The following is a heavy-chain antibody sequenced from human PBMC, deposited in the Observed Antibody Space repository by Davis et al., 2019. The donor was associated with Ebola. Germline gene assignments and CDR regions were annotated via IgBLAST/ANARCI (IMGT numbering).Heavy chain of an antibody. V-gene: IGHV4-59*12. J-gene: IGHJ6*02. Sequence: SETLSLTCTVSGGSISSNYWSWIRQPPGKGLEWIGYIYNSGSTNYNPSLKSRVTISVDRSKNQFSLKLSSVTAADTAVYYCARDYYYYGMDVWGQGTTVTVSS. CDR1: GGSISSNY. CDR2: IYNSGST. CDR3: ARDYYYYGMDV.